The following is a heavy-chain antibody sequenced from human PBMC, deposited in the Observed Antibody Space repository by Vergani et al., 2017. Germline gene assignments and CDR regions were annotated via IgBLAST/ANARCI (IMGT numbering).Heavy chain of an antibody. V-gene: IGHV1-69-2*01. CDR3: AAPKRVRVGALGY. CDR2: VDPADGET. D-gene: IGHD3-10*01. Sequence: EVQLIQSGAEVKKPGTTVKISCKDSGYTFTDYYIHWVQQAPGKGLEWMGLVDPADGETIYAEKYQGRVTISADTSMDTAYMELSSLRSEDTAVYYCAAPKRVRVGALGYWGQGTLVTVSS. J-gene: IGHJ4*02. CDR1: GYTFTDYY.